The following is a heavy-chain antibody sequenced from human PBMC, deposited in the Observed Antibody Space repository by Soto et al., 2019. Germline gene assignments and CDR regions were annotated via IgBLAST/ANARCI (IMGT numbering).Heavy chain of an antibody. J-gene: IGHJ4*02. CDR2: ISWGSGSI. Sequence: EVQLVKSGGGLVQPGRSLRLSCAASGFTFDDYAMHWVRQAPGKGLEWVSGISWGSGSIDYADSVKGRFTISRDNAKNSLYLQMNSLRAEDTALYYCAKDAAYYFDYWGQGTLVTVSS. D-gene: IGHD6-25*01. V-gene: IGHV3-9*01. CDR1: GFTFDDYA. CDR3: AKDAAYYFDY.